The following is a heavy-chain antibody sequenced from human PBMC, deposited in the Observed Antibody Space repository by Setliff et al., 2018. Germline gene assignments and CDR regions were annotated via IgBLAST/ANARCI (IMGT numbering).Heavy chain of an antibody. Sequence: GGSLRLSCAASGFTFDDYGMSWVRQAPGKGLEWVSTINWNGGSTSYADSVKGRFTISRDIAENSLYLRMNGLRAEDTAFYYCARDFGGWYCPYWGQGTLVTVSS. CDR1: GFTFDDYG. J-gene: IGHJ1*01. V-gene: IGHV3-20*04. D-gene: IGHD6-19*01. CDR3: ARDFGGWYCPY. CDR2: INWNGGST.